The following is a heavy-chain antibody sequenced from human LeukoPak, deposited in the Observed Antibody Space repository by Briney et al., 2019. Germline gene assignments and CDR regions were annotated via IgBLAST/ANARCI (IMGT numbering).Heavy chain of an antibody. CDR2: IYPGDSDT. J-gene: IGHJ6*03. D-gene: IGHD2-2*02. CDR3: ARLLGVVVPAAIRLNYYYYYMDV. CDR1: GYSFTSYW. Sequence: GESLKISCKGSGYSFTSYWIGWVRQMPGKGLEWMGIIYPGDSDTRYSPSFQGQVTISADKSISTAYLQWSSLKASDTAMYYCARLLGVVVPAAIRLNYYYYYMDVWGKGTTVTVSS. V-gene: IGHV5-51*01.